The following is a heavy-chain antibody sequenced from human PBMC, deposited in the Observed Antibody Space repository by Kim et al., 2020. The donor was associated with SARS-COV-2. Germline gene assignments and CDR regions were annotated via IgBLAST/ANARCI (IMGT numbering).Heavy chain of an antibody. CDR1: GYTSTNYG. J-gene: IGHJ4*02. V-gene: IGHV1-18*01. D-gene: IGHD6-13*01. CDR3: ATTFSFSNSWYYFDY. CDR2: INTLSGHT. Sequence: ASVKVSCKVSGYTSTNYGISWVRQAPGQGLEWMGWINTLSGHTNLLDKVQDRVTLSTVPSTNTVSMEVRRLTSDDTAVYYCATTFSFSNSWYYFDYWSQGTLVTVSS.